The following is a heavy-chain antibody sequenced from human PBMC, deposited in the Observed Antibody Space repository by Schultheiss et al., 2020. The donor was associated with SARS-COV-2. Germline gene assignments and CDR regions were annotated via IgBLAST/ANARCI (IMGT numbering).Heavy chain of an antibody. V-gene: IGHV4-59*06. CDR2: IYYSGST. Sequence: SETLSLTCSVSGDSISTNYWSWIRQHPGKGLEWIGYIYYSGSTYYNPSLKSRVTISVDTSKNQFSLKLSSVSAADTAVYYCARESSSTSRWFDPWGQGTLVTVSS. CDR1: GDSISTNY. CDR3: ARESSSTSRWFDP. J-gene: IGHJ5*02. D-gene: IGHD2-2*01.